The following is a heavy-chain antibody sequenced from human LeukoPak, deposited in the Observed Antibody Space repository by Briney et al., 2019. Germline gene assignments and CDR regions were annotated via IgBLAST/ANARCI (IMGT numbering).Heavy chain of an antibody. V-gene: IGHV1-18*01. CDR3: ATGPSGYCGSASCYASDYYYYSIYV. CDR1: GYTFIYYG. CDR2: ISAYNRNT. Sequence: ASVKVSSTASGYTFIYYGITWVRQAPGQGLEWMGWISAYNRNTNYAQKLQGRVTMTTDTSTTTAYMELRSLRSDDTAVYYCATGPSGYCGSASCYASDYYYYSIYVWGQGTTVTVSS. J-gene: IGHJ6*02. D-gene: IGHD2-2*01.